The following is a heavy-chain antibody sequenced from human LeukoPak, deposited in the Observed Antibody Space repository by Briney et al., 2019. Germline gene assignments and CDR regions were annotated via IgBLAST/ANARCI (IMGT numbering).Heavy chain of an antibody. CDR1: GFTFNNYA. Sequence: GGSLRLSCAASGFTFNNYAMSWVRQAPGKGLEWVSDISGSGGSTYYADSVKGRFTISRDISKNTLYLQMNSMRAEDTAVYYCARAGDYYDSSGYYYETGYYFDYGGQGTLVTVSS. CDR2: ISGSGGST. D-gene: IGHD3-22*01. CDR3: ARAGDYYDSSGYYYETGYYFDY. V-gene: IGHV3-23*01. J-gene: IGHJ4*02.